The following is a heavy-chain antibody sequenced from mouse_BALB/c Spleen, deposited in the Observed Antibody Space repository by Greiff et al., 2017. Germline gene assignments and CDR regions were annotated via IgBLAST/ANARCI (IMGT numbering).Heavy chain of an antibody. CDR1: GFNIKDYY. CDR2: IDPENGNT. Sequence: VQLQQSGAELVRPGALVKLSCKASGFNIKDYYMHWVKQRPEQGLEWIGWIDPENGNTIYDPKFQGKASITADTSSNTAYLQLSILTSEDTAVYYCARAYYYGSSSGADWGQGTLVTVSA. CDR3: ARAYYYGSSSGAD. J-gene: IGHJ3*01. D-gene: IGHD1-1*01. V-gene: IGHV14-1*02.